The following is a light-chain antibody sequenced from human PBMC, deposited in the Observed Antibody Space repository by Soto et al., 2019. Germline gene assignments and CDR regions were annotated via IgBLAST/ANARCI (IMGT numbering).Light chain of an antibody. Sequence: EIVMTQSPATLSVSPGERATRSCRASQSVSSELAWYQQKPGQAPRLLIYGASARATGISARFSGSGSGTEFTLTISSLQSEDFAVYYCQQYNNWPRTFGQGTKVEIK. CDR1: QSVSSE. V-gene: IGKV3-15*01. J-gene: IGKJ1*01. CDR2: GAS. CDR3: QQYNNWPRT.